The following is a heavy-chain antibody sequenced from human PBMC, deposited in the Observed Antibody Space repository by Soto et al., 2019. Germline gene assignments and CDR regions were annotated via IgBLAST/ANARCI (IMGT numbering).Heavy chain of an antibody. D-gene: IGHD3-16*01. CDR2: IKRWEST. V-gene: IGHV4-34*01. CDR3: ASTWRPHWYFDL. Sequence: SETLSLTCAVYGGAFSGYYWSWTRQPPGKGLDWIGQIKRWESTNDTPPLTSLVTISVDTSKNQFSLKLSSVSAADTAVYYCASTWRPHWYFDLWGRGTLGTVSS. J-gene: IGHJ2*01. CDR1: GGAFSGYY.